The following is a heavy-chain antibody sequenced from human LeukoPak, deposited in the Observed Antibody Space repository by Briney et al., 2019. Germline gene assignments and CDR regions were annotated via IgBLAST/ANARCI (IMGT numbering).Heavy chain of an antibody. CDR3: ARAWYQLLYYDAFDI. CDR1: GFTFSSYS. V-gene: IGHV3-21*01. D-gene: IGHD2-2*02. CDR2: ISSSSSYI. Sequence: PGGSLRLSCAASGFTFSSYSMNWVRQAPGKGLEWVSSISSSSSYIYYADSVKGRFTISRDNAKNSLYLQMNSLRAEDTAVYYCARAWYQLLYYDAFDIWGQGTMVTVSS. J-gene: IGHJ3*02.